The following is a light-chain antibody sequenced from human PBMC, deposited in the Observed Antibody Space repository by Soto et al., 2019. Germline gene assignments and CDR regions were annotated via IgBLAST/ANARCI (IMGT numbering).Light chain of an antibody. CDR2: AAS. CDR1: QGIRSK. J-gene: IGKJ5*01. Sequence: AIQMTQSPSSLSASVGDRVTITWWASQGIRSKLGWYQQKPGKAPKLLFYAASSLQSGVPSRFSGSGSATDFTLTITSLQPDDFATHYCQQYYSYPSITFGQGTRLEIK. CDR3: QQYYSYPSIT. V-gene: IGKV1-6*01.